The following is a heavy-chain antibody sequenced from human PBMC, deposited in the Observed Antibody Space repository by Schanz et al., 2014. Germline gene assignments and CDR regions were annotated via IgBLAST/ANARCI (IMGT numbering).Heavy chain of an antibody. J-gene: IGHJ4*02. V-gene: IGHV3-11*06. CDR2: ISDSGTYT. CDR3: ARGGPAYYFDD. CDR1: GFVFGDYY. Sequence: QVQVVQSGGGLVKPGGSLRLSCAASGFVFGDYYMTWIRQAPGKGLEWLSYISDSGTYTNYADSVKGRFTISRDNAKSSLYLQMNSLRAEDTAVYYCARGGPAYYFDDWGQGTLVTVSS.